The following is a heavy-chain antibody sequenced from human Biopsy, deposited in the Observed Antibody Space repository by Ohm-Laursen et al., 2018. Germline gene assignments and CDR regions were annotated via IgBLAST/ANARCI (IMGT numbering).Heavy chain of an antibody. CDR3: ARGSNDFGGLYFPR. J-gene: IGHJ4*02. Sequence: SDTLSCTCTVSGGSFTGLYWICIRQPPGMGLVWIGHISYTGYSSYNASLKSRVTISVDTSRNHFLLRLSTLTAADTAVYYCARGSNDFGGLYFPRWGQGTLLTVSS. D-gene: IGHD4-23*01. CDR1: GGSFTGLY. CDR2: ISYTGYS. V-gene: IGHV4-59*11.